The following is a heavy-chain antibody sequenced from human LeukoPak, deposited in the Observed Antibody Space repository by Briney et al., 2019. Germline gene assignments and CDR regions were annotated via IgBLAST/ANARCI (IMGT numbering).Heavy chain of an antibody. Sequence: SETLSLTCTVSGGSISSYYWSWIRQPPGKGLEWIGYIYYSGSTNYNPSLKSRVTISVDTSKNQFSLKLSSVTAADTAVYYCARAVIEYSSSSYYYYYMDVWGKGTTVTVSS. CDR1: GGSISSYY. J-gene: IGHJ6*03. CDR3: ARAVIEYSSSSYYYYYMDV. CDR2: IYYSGST. V-gene: IGHV4-59*01. D-gene: IGHD6-6*01.